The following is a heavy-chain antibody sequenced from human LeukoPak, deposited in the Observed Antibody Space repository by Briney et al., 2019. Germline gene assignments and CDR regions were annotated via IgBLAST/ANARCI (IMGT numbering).Heavy chain of an antibody. D-gene: IGHD3-16*01. CDR2: IKEDGSEK. J-gene: IGHJ4*02. CDR1: GFTFSTYW. Sequence: GGSLRLSCAASGFTFSTYWMNWVRQAPGKGLEWVADIKEDGSEKYYVDSVKGRFTISRDNAKKSLCLQMNSLRAEDTAVYYCTRGHLGGGYWGQGTLVTVSS. CDR3: TRGHLGGGY. V-gene: IGHV3-7*04.